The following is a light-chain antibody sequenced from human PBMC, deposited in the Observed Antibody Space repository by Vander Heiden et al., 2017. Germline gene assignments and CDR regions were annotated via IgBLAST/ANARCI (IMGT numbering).Light chain of an antibody. J-gene: IGLJ3*02. Sequence: QSALTQPASVSGSPGQSITISCTGTSSDVGGYNYVSWYQQHPGNAPKLMIYDVSNRPSGVSNRFSGSKSGNTASLTISGLQAEDEAYYYCSSYTSSSTWVFGGGTKLTVL. CDR3: SSYTSSSTWV. CDR2: DVS. CDR1: SSDVGGYNY. V-gene: IGLV2-14*01.